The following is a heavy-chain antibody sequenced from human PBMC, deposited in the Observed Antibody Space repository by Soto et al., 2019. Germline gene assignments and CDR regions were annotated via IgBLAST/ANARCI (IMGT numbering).Heavy chain of an antibody. Sequence: QVQLVESGGGVVQPGRSLRLSCAASGFTFSSYAMHWVRQAPGKGLEWVAVISYDGSNKYYADSVKGRFTSSRDNSKNTLYLQMNSLRAEDTYVYYCARATRGGAVAAVFDYWGQGTLVTVSS. V-gene: IGHV3-30-3*01. CDR3: ARATRGGAVAAVFDY. CDR1: GFTFSSYA. D-gene: IGHD6-19*01. J-gene: IGHJ4*02. CDR2: ISYDGSNK.